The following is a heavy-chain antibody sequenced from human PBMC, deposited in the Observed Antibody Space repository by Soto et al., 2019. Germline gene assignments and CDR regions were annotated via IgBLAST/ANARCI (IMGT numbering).Heavy chain of an antibody. V-gene: IGHV1-18*01. Sequence: QVQLVQSGAEVKKPGASVTVSCKASGYAFTSYGITWVRQAPGQGLEWMGWISGYNGNTNYAQKFQVRVTMTKDTSTSTAYVELRSLRSDDTAVYYCARGPMTTVSSPAFYGGQGTLLTVSS. CDR2: ISGYNGNT. D-gene: IGHD4-17*01. CDR1: GYAFTSYG. J-gene: IGHJ4*02. CDR3: ARGPMTTVSSPAFY.